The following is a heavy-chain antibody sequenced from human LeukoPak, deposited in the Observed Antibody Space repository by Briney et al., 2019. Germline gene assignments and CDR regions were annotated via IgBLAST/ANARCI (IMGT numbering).Heavy chain of an antibody. D-gene: IGHD4-17*01. Sequence: SETLSLTCTVSGGSISSGSYSWNWIRQPAGKGLEWIGRMYSSGTTNYNPSLKSRVTISVDTSKNQFSLKLSSVTASDTAVYHCATSPVTTWWFDPWGQGTLVTVSS. CDR1: GGSISSGSYS. CDR2: MYSSGTT. CDR3: ATSPVTTWWFDP. V-gene: IGHV4-61*02. J-gene: IGHJ5*02.